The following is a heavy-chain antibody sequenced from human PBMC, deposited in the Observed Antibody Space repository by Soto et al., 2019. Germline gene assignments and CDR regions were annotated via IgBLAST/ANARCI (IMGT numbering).Heavy chain of an antibody. J-gene: IGHJ4*02. CDR2: ISSSSSTV. CDR3: SWWLSPY. Sequence: EVQLVESGGGLVQPGGSLRLSCAASGFTFSSYSMNWVRQAPGKGLERVSYISSSSSTVYYADSVKGRFTISRDNAKNSLYLQMNSLRDEGTAVYYCSWWLSPYWGQGTLVTVSS. CDR1: GFTFSSYS. V-gene: IGHV3-48*02. D-gene: IGHD2-8*02.